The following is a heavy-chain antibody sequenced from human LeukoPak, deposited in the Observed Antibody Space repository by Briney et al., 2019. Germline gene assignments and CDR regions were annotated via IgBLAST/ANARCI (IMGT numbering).Heavy chain of an antibody. J-gene: IGHJ4*02. D-gene: IGHD3-16*01. Sequence: ASVKVSCKASGYTFTSYGISWVRQAPGQGLEWMGWISAYNGNINYAQKLQGRVTMTTDTSTSTAYMELRSLRSDDTAVYYCARGSIMITFGGVSDYWGQGTLVTVSS. V-gene: IGHV1-18*01. CDR2: ISAYNGNI. CDR1: GYTFTSYG. CDR3: ARGSIMITFGGVSDY.